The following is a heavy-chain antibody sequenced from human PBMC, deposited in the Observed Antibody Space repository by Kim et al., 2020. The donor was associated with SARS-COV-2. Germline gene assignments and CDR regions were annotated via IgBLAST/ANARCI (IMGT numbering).Heavy chain of an antibody. D-gene: IGHD6-13*01. Sequence: SETLSLTCTVSGGSISSGSYYWSWIRQPAGKGLEWIGRIYTSGSTNYNPSLKSRVTISVDTSKNQFSLKLSSVTAADTAVYYCAREPQGEQLVPGSRTNWFDPWGQGTLVTVSS. CDR2: IYTSGST. J-gene: IGHJ5*02. CDR1: GGSISSGSYY. V-gene: IGHV4-61*02. CDR3: AREPQGEQLVPGSRTNWFDP.